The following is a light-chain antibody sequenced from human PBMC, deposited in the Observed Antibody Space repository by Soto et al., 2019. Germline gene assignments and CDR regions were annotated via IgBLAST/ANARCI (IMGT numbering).Light chain of an antibody. CDR2: AAS. CDR3: QQYASYSPT. J-gene: IGKJ1*01. Sequence: DIQMTQSPSTLSASVGDRVTITCRASQGISSWLAWYQQKPGKAPKLLIYAASSLQSGVPSRFSGSGSGTDSTLTISSLQPDDFATYYCQQYASYSPTFGQGTKVDIK. CDR1: QGISSW. V-gene: IGKV1D-16*01.